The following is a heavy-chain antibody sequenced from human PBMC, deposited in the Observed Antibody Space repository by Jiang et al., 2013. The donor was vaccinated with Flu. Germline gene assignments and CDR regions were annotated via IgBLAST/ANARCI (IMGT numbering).Heavy chain of an antibody. Sequence: GAEVKKPGASVKVSCKASGYTFTSYAMHWVRQAPGQRLEWMGWINAGNGNTKYSQKFQGRVTITRDTSASTAYMELSSLRSEDTAVYYCARDETSYSSGWCPFDYWGQGTLVTVSS. J-gene: IGHJ4*02. D-gene: IGHD6-19*01. CDR2: INAGNGNT. CDR1: GYTFTSYA. V-gene: IGHV1-3*01. CDR3: ARDETSYSSGWCPFDY.